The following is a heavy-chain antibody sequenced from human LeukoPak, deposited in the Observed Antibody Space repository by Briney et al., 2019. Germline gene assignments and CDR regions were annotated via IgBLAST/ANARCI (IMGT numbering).Heavy chain of an antibody. V-gene: IGHV4-34*01. D-gene: IGHD3-3*01. J-gene: IGHJ4*02. Sequence: SETLSLTCAVYGGSISGYYWSWIRQPPGKGLEWIGEINHSGSTNYNPSLKSRVTISVDTSKNQFSLKLSSVTAADTAVYYCARTRITIFGVAKSRFDYWGQGTLVTVSS. CDR3: ARTRITIFGVAKSRFDY. CDR2: INHSGST. CDR1: GGSISGYY.